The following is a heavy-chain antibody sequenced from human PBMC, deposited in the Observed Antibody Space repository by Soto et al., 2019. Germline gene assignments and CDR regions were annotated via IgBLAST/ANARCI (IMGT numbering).Heavy chain of an antibody. CDR1: GYTFTSYA. CDR3: ARDPTIFEVVYYFDY. J-gene: IGHJ4*02. CDR2: VNAGNGNT. Sequence: GASVKVSCKASGYTFTSYAMHWVRQAPGQRLEWMGWVNAGNGNTKYSQKFQGRVTITRDTSASTAYMELSSLRSEDTAVYYCARDPTIFEVVYYFDYWGQGTLVTVSS. V-gene: IGHV1-3*01. D-gene: IGHD3-3*01.